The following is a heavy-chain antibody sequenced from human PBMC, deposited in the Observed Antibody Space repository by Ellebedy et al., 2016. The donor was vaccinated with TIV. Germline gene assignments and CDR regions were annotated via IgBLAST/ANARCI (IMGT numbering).Heavy chain of an antibody. CDR3: AREVRVGDSFDL. J-gene: IGHJ4*02. Sequence: AASVKVSCKTSGYTFIYYYIHWVRQAPGKGLEWMGRINPSAGSADYAQNCQGSVTMTRETSTSTVYMELSSRRSEDTAVYYCAREVRVGDSFDLWGQGTLVTVAS. D-gene: IGHD1-26*01. CDR2: INPSAGSA. V-gene: IGHV1-46*01. CDR1: GYTFIYYY.